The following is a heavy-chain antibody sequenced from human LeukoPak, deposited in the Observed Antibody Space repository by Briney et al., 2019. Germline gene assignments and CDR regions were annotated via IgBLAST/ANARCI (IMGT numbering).Heavy chain of an antibody. J-gene: IGHJ4*02. CDR1: GGSFSGYY. V-gene: IGHV4-34*01. D-gene: IGHD6-19*01. CDR3: ARHGLGSSGHDY. CDR2: INHSGST. Sequence: SETLSLTCAVYGGSFSGYYWSWIRQPPGKGLEWIGEINHSGSTNYNPSLKSRVTISVDTSKNQFSLKLSSVTAADTAVYYCARHGLGSSGHDYWGQGTLVAVSS.